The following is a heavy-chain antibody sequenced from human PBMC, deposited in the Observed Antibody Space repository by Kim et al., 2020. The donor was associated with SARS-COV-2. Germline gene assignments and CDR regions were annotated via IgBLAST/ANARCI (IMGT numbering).Heavy chain of an antibody. CDR3: ARGSYGYLDY. CDR1: GGSISRYY. J-gene: IGHJ4*02. CDR2: IYYSGST. Sequence: SETLSLTCTVSGGSISRYYWSWIRQPPGKGLEWIGYIYYSGSTNYNPSLKSRVTISVDTSKSQFSLKLSSVTAADTAIYYCARGSYGYLDYWGQGILVTVSS. D-gene: IGHD5-18*01. V-gene: IGHV4-59*01.